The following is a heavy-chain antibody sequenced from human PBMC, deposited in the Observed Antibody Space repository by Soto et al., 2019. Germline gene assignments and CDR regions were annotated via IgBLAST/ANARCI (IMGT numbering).Heavy chain of an antibody. V-gene: IGHV3-9*01. CDR2: ITWNSRVL. CDR3: AKGRYDFWSPYYFDS. D-gene: IGHD3-3*01. J-gene: IGHJ4*02. Sequence: PGGSLRLSCVGTGLNFDDFAMHWVRQAPGKGLEWVSGITWNSRVLAYADSVKGRFTISGDNARNSLYLQMDSLRDEDTALYYCAKGRYDFWSPYYFDSWGQGT. CDR1: GLNFDDFA.